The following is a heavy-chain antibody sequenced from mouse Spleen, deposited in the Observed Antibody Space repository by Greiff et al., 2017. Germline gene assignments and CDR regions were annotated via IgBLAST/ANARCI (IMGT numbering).Heavy chain of an antibody. D-gene: IGHD3-3*01. J-gene: IGHJ2*01. Sequence: EVKLVESGGGLVKPGGSLKLSCAASGFTFSSYTMSWVRQTPAKRLEWVATISSGGGNTYYPDSVKGRFTISRDNARNTLYLQMSSLRSEDTAMYYCARGWYYFDDWGQGTTLTVSS. V-gene: IGHV5-9*04. CDR3: ARGWYYFDD. CDR2: ISSGGGNT. CDR1: GFTFSSYT.